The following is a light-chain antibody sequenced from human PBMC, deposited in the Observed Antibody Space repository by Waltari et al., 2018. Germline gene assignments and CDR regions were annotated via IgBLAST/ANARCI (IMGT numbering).Light chain of an antibody. V-gene: IGKV3-15*01. CDR1: QSVRTN. CDR3: QQYNDWPYT. J-gene: IGKJ2*01. CDR2: GTS. Sequence: EIVMTQSTVTLSVSPGERAALSCRPSQSVRTNLAWYQQRPGQTPRLLIYGTSTRATEIPARFSGSGSGTEFTLTISSLQSEDFAVYYCQQYNDWPYTFGQGTKLEIK.